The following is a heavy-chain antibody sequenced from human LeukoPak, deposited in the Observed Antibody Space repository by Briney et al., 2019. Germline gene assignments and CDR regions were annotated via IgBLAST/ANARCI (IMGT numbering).Heavy chain of an antibody. Sequence: SETLSLTCTVSGGSISSSSYYWGWIRQPPGKGLEWIGEINHSGSTNYNPSLKSRVTILVDTSKNQFSLKLSSVTAADTAVYYCARSILGYSYGNWFDPWGQGTLVTVSS. D-gene: IGHD5-18*01. CDR1: GGSISSSSYY. CDR2: INHSGST. CDR3: ARSILGYSYGNWFDP. V-gene: IGHV4-39*07. J-gene: IGHJ5*02.